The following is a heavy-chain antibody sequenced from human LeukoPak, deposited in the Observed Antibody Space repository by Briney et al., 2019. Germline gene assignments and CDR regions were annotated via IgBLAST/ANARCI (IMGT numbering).Heavy chain of an antibody. Sequence: GRSLRLSCVASGFAFNTQAMHWVRQAPGKGLVWVSRINSDGSSRNYADSVKGRFTISRDNAKNTLYLQMNSLRAEDTAVYYCASASSHRIAAGGDYWGQGTLVTVSS. CDR1: GFAFNTQA. D-gene: IGHD6-13*01. J-gene: IGHJ4*02. CDR2: INSDGSSR. V-gene: IGHV3-74*01. CDR3: ASASSHRIAAGGDY.